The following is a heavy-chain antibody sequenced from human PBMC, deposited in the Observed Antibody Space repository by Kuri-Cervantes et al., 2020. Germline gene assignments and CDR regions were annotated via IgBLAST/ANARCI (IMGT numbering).Heavy chain of an antibody. Sequence: GESLKISCAASGFTFSAYSMNWVRQAPGKGLEWVSSISSSSSYIYYADSVKGRFTISRDNAKNSLYLQMNSLRAEDTAVYYCARSLGITMVRGVTYFDYWGQGTLVTVSS. J-gene: IGHJ4*02. V-gene: IGHV3-21*03. D-gene: IGHD3-10*01. CDR1: GFTFSAYS. CDR2: ISSSSSYI. CDR3: ARSLGITMVRGVTYFDY.